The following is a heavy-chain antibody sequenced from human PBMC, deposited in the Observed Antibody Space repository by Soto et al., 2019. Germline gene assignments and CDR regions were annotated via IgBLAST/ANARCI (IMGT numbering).Heavy chain of an antibody. Sequence: ASVKVSCKASESTFMNCDISWVRQATGQGLEWMGWMNPNSGNTGYALKFQGRVSMTRNTSIYTVYLELSSLASDDTAVYYCVRMASSGTLNWFDPWGQGTLVTVSS. V-gene: IGHV1-8*01. CDR1: ESTFMNCD. D-gene: IGHD1-1*01. CDR2: MNPNSGNT. J-gene: IGHJ5*02. CDR3: VRMASSGTLNWFDP.